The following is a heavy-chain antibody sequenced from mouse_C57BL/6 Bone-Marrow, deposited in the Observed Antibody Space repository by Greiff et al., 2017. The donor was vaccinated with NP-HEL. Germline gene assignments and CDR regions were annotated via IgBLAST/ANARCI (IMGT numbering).Heavy chain of an antibody. D-gene: IGHD1-1*01. CDR3: TTAGGGYGPFYFDY. CDR2: IDPENGDT. Sequence: VQLQQSGAELVRPGASVKLSCTASGFNIKDDYMHWVKQRPEQGLEWIGWIDPENGDTEYASKFQGKATITADTSSNTAYLPLSSLTSADTAVYCCTTAGGGYGPFYFDYWGQGTTLTVSS. J-gene: IGHJ2*01. V-gene: IGHV14-4*01. CDR1: GFNIKDDY.